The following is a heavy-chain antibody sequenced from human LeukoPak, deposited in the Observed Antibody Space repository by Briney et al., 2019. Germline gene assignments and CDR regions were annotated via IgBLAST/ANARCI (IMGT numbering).Heavy chain of an antibody. Sequence: GGSLRLSCAVSGFSFTNFWMSWVRQAPGRWLEWVANIHPEGNEKYHVESVKGRFTISRDNTKNLLFLQMNGLRVEDTGVYYCARGDDFSGDHWGQGTLVTVSS. J-gene: IGHJ4*02. CDR2: IHPEGNEK. CDR3: ARGDDFSGDH. CDR1: GFSFTNFW. V-gene: IGHV3-7*04. D-gene: IGHD1-1*01.